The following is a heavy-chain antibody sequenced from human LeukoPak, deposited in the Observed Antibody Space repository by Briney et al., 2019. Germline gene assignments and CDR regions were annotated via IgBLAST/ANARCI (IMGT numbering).Heavy chain of an antibody. CDR3: ARGGSSRHDN. J-gene: IGHJ4*02. Sequence: PGGSLRLSCAASGFTVSSNYMSWVRQAPGKGLEWVATINHDGSEKYYVDSVKGRFTISRDNAENSLYLQMNSLRAEDTAVYYCARGGSSRHDNWGQGTLVTVSS. CDR2: INHDGSEK. D-gene: IGHD2-15*01. CDR1: GFTVSSNY. V-gene: IGHV3-7*01.